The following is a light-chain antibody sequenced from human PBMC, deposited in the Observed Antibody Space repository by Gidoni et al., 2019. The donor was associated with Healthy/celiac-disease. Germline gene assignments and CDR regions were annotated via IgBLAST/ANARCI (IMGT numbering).Light chain of an antibody. CDR1: QSISSY. V-gene: IGKV1-39*01. CDR3: QQSYSTPIT. Sequence: DIQLTQSPSSLSASVVDRVTITCRASQSISSYLNWYQQKPGKAPKLLIYAASSLQSGVPSRFSGSASGTDFTITISSLQPEDFATYYCQQSYSTPITFGQGTRLEIK. J-gene: IGKJ5*01. CDR2: AAS.